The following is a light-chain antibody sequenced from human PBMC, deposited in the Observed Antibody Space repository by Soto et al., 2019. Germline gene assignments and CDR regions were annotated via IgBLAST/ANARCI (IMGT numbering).Light chain of an antibody. V-gene: IGLV2-14*01. CDR2: EVS. Sequence: QSALTQPASVSGSPGQSITISCTGTSSDVGGSDFVSWYQQHPGNAPKLIIYEVSHRPSGVSNRFSGSKSGSTASLTISGLQAEDEADYYCSSYTSSTSLVVFGGGTKVTVL. J-gene: IGLJ2*01. CDR1: SSDVGGSDF. CDR3: SSYTSSTSLVV.